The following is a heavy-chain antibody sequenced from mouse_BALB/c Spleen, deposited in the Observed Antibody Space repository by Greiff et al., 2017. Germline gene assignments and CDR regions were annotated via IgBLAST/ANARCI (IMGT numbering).Heavy chain of an antibody. CDR3: TRDGYYDYAWFAY. V-gene: IGHV1-5*01. J-gene: IGHJ3*01. CDR1: GYTFTSYW. D-gene: IGHD2-4*01. CDR2: IYPGNSDT. Sequence: EVQLQQSGTVLARPGASVKMSCKASGYTFTSYWMHWVKQRPGQGLEWIGAIYPGNSDTSYNQKFKGKAKLTAVTSTSTAYMELSSLTNEDSAVYYCTRDGYYDYAWFAYWGQGTLVTVSA.